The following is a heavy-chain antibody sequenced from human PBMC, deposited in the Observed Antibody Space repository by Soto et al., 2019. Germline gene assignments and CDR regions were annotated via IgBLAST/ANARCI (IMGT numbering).Heavy chain of an antibody. D-gene: IGHD1-1*01. Sequence: QVQLVQSGAEVKKPGASVKVSCKASGYTFNSYAMHWVRQAPGQRLEWMGRINAGNGNKKHSQKFQGRVTITRDTSASTAYMELSSLRSEDTAVYYCARDGSILDYWGQGTLVTVSS. CDR1: GYTFNSYA. J-gene: IGHJ4*02. V-gene: IGHV1-3*01. CDR2: INAGNGNK. CDR3: ARDGSILDY.